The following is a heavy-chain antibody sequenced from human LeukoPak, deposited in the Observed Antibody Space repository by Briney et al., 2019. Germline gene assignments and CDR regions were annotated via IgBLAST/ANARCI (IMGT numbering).Heavy chain of an antibody. CDR1: GYTFTGYY. D-gene: IGHD4/OR15-4a*01. CDR3: ARAYGGPKQYFQH. CDR2: INPNSGGT. Sequence: ASVKVSCKASGYTFTGYYMHWVRQASGQGLEWMGWINPNSGGTNYAQKFQGRVTMTRDTSISTAYMELSRLRSDDTAVYYCARAYGGPKQYFQHWGQGTLVTVSS. V-gene: IGHV1-2*02. J-gene: IGHJ1*01.